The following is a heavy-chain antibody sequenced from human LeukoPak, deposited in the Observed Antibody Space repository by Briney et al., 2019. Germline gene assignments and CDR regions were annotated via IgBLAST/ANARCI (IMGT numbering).Heavy chain of an antibody. CDR2: ISAYNGNT. CDR3: AREAPIAAADWFDP. D-gene: IGHD6-13*01. V-gene: IGHV1-18*01. J-gene: IGHJ5*02. CDR1: GYTFTSYG. Sequence: VKVSCKASGYTFTSYGISWVRQAPGQGLEWMGWISAYNGNTNYAQKLQGRVTMTTDTSTSTAYMELRSLRSDDTAVYYCAREAPIAAADWFDPWGQGTLVTVSS.